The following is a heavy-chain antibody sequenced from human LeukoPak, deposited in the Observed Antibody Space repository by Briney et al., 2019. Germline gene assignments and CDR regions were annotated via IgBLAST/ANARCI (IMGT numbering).Heavy chain of an antibody. CDR3: AREGEYSSGWYGG. D-gene: IGHD6-19*01. J-gene: IGHJ4*02. V-gene: IGHV1-69*05. CDR2: IIPIFGTA. CDR1: GGTFSSYA. Sequence: SVKVSCKASGGTFSSYAISWVRQAPGQGLEWMGRIIPIFGTANYAQKFQGRVTITTDEATSTAYMELSSLRSEDTAVYYCAREGEYSSGWYGGWGQGTLVTVSS.